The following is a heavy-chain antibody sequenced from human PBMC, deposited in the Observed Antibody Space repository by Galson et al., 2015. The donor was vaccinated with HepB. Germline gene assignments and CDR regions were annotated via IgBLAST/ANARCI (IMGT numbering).Heavy chain of an antibody. J-gene: IGHJ6*02. D-gene: IGHD3-9*01. V-gene: IGHV7-4-1*02. CDR3: ARGYYDILTGYHYYYYGMDV. Sequence: SVKVSCKASGYTFTSYAMNWVRQAPGQGLEWMGWINTNTGNPTYAQGFTGRFVFSLDTSVSTAYLQISSLKAEDTAVYYCARGYYDILTGYHYYYYGMDVWGQGTTVTVSS. CDR1: GYTFTSYA. CDR2: INTNTGNP.